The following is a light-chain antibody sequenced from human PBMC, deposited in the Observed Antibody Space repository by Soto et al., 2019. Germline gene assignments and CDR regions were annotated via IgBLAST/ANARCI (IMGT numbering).Light chain of an antibody. CDR2: EVS. CDR3: CSYGGSRAV. Sequence: QSALTQPASVSGSPGQSITISCTGTSSDVGSHNLVSWYQQHPGQAPKLMIYEVSKRHLGVSARFSASKSGNTASLTISGLQSEEEADYYCCSYGGSRAVFGGGTQLTVL. CDR1: SSDVGSHNL. J-gene: IGLJ7*01. V-gene: IGLV2-23*02.